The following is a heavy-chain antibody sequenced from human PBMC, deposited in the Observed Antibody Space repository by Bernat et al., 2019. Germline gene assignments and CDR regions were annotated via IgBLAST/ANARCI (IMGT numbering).Heavy chain of an antibody. CDR2: IIPIFGTA. V-gene: IGHV1-69*01. CDR3: AREGGNYYDSSGPNYYYYGMDV. CDR1: GGTFSSYA. Sequence: QVQLVQSGAEVKKPGSSVKVSCKASGGTFSSYAISWVRQAPGQGLEWMGGIIPIFGTANYAQKFQGRGTITADESTSTAYMELSSLRSEDTAVYYCAREGGNYYDSSGPNYYYYGMDVWGQGTTVTVSS. J-gene: IGHJ6*02. D-gene: IGHD3-22*01.